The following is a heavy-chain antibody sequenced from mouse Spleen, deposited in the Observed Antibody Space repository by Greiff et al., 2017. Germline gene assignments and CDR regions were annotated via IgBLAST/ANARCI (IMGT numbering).Heavy chain of an antibody. Sequence: VKLMESGGGLVKPGGSLKLSCAASGFTFSDYGMHWVRQAPEKGLEWVAYISSGSSTIYYADTVKGRFTISRDNAKNTLFLQMTSLRSEDTAMYYCAANYYGSSYNYAMDYWGQGTSVTVSS. CDR1: GFTFSDYG. D-gene: IGHD1-1*01. J-gene: IGHJ4*01. V-gene: IGHV5-17*01. CDR2: ISSGSSTI. CDR3: AANYYGSSYNYAMDY.